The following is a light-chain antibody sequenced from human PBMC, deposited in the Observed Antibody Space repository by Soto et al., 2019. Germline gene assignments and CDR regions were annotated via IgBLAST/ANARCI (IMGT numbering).Light chain of an antibody. J-gene: IGKJ3*01. V-gene: IGKV3-20*01. CDR2: GAS. Sequence: EIVLTQSPGTLSLSPGERATLSCRASQSVSSNYLAWYQQKPGQAPRLLIYGASSRATGIPDRFSGSGSGIDFTLTISRLEPEDCAVYYCQQYGSSLFTFGPGTKVDI. CDR3: QQYGSSLFT. CDR1: QSVSSNY.